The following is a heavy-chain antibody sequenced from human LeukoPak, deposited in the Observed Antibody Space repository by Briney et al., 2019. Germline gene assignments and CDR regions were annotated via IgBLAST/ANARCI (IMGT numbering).Heavy chain of an antibody. CDR2: ITDNGDET. CDR3: ARDRRVFYSTDTPGEDY. J-gene: IGHJ4*02. CDR1: GFTFNTYG. D-gene: IGHD1-1*01. V-gene: IGHV3-23*01. Sequence: PGGSLRLSCTASGFTFNTYGMTWVRQAPGEGLEWVSCITDNGDETYYADSVKGRFTISRDNSKTTLYLQMNSLRVEDTAIYYCARDRRVFYSTDTPGEDYWGQGTLVTVSS.